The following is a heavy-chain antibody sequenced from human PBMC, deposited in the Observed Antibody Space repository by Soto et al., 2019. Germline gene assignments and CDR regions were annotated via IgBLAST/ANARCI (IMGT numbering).Heavy chain of an antibody. J-gene: IGHJ4*02. V-gene: IGHV4-31*03. CDR1: GGSISSGGYY. CDR2: IYYSGSA. D-gene: IGHD1-26*01. Sequence: SETLSLTCTVSGGSISSGGYYWSWIRQHPGKGLEWIGYIYYSGSAYYNPSLKSRVTISVDTSKNQFSLRLSSVTAADTAVYYCAREKVGATFDYWGQGTLLTVSS. CDR3: AREKVGATFDY.